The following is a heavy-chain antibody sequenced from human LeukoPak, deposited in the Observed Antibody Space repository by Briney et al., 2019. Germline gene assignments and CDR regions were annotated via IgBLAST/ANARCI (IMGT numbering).Heavy chain of an antibody. CDR2: IYHSGST. CDR3: ARAWINPERRAFDM. CDR1: DYSISSAYY. V-gene: IGHV4-38-2*02. Sequence: SETLSLTCNVSDYSISSAYYWGWIRQPPGKGLEWIGNIYHSGSTYYNPSLRSRVTMSIDTPKNHFSLNLSSVTAADTAIYYCARAWINPERRAFDMWSQGSLVTVSS. J-gene: IGHJ3*02. D-gene: IGHD5-12*01.